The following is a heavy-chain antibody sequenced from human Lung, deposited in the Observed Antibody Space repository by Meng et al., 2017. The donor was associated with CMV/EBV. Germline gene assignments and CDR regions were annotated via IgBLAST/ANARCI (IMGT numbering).Heavy chain of an antibody. V-gene: IGHV3-48*04. CDR1: GFTFSSYA. Sequence: GEXXTISCAASGFTFSSYAMSWVRQAPGKGLEWVSYISSSSSTIYYADSVKGRFTISRDNAKNSLYLQMNSLRAEDTAVYYCARGGGSYSGDYWRQGTLVTVSS. CDR2: ISSSSSTI. J-gene: IGHJ4*02. D-gene: IGHD1-26*01. CDR3: ARGGGSYSGDY.